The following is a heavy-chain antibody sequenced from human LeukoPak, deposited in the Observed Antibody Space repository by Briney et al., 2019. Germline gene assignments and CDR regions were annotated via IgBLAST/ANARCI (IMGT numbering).Heavy chain of an antibody. V-gene: IGHV3-21*01. D-gene: IGHD3-9*01. CDR3: ARDSNYDILPGCIDY. CDR1: GFTFSGYS. Sequence: GGSLRLSCAASGFTFSGYSMNWVRQAPGKGREWVSSISSSSSYIYYADPVKGRFTISRDNAKNSLYLQMNSLRAEDTAVYYCARDSNYDILPGCIDYWGQGTLVTVSS. J-gene: IGHJ4*02. CDR2: ISSSSSYI.